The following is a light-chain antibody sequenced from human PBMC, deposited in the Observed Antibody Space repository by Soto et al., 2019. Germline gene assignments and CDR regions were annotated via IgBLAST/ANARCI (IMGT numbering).Light chain of an antibody. Sequence: QSVLTQPASVSGSPGQSITISCTGTSSDVGGYNYVSWYQLHPGKAPKLMVYEVSNRPSGVSNRFSGSKSGNTASLTISGLQAEDEADYYCSSYTSSTAYVFGNG. CDR3: SSYTSSTAYV. V-gene: IGLV2-14*01. J-gene: IGLJ1*01. CDR2: EVS. CDR1: SSDVGGYNY.